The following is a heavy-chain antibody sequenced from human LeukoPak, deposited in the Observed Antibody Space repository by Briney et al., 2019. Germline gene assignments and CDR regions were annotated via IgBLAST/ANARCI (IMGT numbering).Heavy chain of an antibody. CDR3: ARVYSDY. J-gene: IGHJ4*02. CDR1: GFTFSSYW. V-gene: IGHV3-7*05. D-gene: IGHD2-21*01. Sequence: GGSLRLSCAASGFTFSSYWITWVRQAPGKGLEWVANIKHDGSDKYYVDSVKGRFAISRDNAKNSLYLHMNSLRAEDTAVYYCARVYSDYWGQGTLVTVSS. CDR2: IKHDGSDK.